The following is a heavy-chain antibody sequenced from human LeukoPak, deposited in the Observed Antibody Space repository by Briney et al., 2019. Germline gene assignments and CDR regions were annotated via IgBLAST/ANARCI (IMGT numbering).Heavy chain of an antibody. J-gene: IGHJ3*02. D-gene: IGHD3-22*01. CDR1: GYTFTSYA. V-gene: IGHV7-4-1*02. Sequence: GASVKVSCKASGYTFTSYAMNWVRQAPGQGLEWMGWINTNTGNPTYAQGFTGRVVFSLDTSVSTAYLQISSLKAEDTAVYYCWVSRAYYYDSSGYTGAFDIWGQGTMVTVSS. CDR2: INTNTGNP. CDR3: WVSRAYYYDSSGYTGAFDI.